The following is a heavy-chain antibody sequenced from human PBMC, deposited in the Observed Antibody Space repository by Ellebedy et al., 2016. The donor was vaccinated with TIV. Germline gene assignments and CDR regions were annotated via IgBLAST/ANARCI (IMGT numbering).Heavy chain of an antibody. Sequence: GESLKISCAASGFTFSSYAMSWVRQAPGKGLEWVSAISGSGGSTYYADSVKGRFTISRDNSKNTLYLQMNSLRAEDTAVYYCAKDGWNDDLVGEYGMDVWGQGTTVTVSS. CDR2: ISGSGGST. J-gene: IGHJ6*02. CDR1: GFTFSSYA. D-gene: IGHD1-1*01. V-gene: IGHV3-23*01. CDR3: AKDGWNDDLVGEYGMDV.